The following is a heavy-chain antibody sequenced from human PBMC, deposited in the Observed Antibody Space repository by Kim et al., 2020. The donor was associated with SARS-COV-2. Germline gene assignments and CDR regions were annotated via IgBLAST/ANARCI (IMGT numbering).Heavy chain of an antibody. CDR3: AKEDAVAVAGGFDC. D-gene: IGHD6-19*01. J-gene: IGHJ4*02. Sequence: GGSLRLSCAASGFKFSSHAMHWVRQAPGKGLEWVAVISYDGKNKYYGEAVKGRFTISRDNSKNTLDLQIHSLRVEDTAVYYCAKEDAVAVAGGFDCWGQGTLVTVS. CDR2: ISYDGKNK. V-gene: IGHV3-30*18. CDR1: GFKFSSHA.